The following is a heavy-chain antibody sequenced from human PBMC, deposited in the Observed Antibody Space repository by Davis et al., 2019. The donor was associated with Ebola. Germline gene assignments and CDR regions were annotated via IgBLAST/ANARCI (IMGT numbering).Heavy chain of an antibody. V-gene: IGHV4-39*01. J-gene: IGHJ4*02. D-gene: IGHD4-23*01. Sequence: MPSETLSLTCTVSGGFISSSSYYWGWIRQPPGKGLEWIGTIYYSGSTNYHPSLKSRVTISADTSKNQFSLKLRSVTAADTAVYYCARRVKGTVVTPFDYWGQGTLVTVSS. CDR2: IYYSGST. CDR3: ARRVKGTVVTPFDY. CDR1: GGFISSSSYY.